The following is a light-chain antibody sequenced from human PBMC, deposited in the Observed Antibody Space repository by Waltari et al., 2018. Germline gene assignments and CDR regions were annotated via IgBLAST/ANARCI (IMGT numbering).Light chain of an antibody. CDR3: LQYYSTPRT. V-gene: IGKV4-1*01. Sequence: DIVMTQSPDSLAVSLGERATINCKSSQSVLYSSNHKDYLAWYQQKPGQPPKLLIYWASTRESGVPDRFSGSGSGTDFTLTNSSLQAEDVAVYYCLQYYSTPRTFGQGTRLEIK. CDR2: WAS. CDR1: QSVLYSSNHKDY. J-gene: IGKJ2*01.